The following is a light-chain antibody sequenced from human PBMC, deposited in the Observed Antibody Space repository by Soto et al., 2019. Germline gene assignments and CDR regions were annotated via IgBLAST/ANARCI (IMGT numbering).Light chain of an antibody. Sequence: QSALTQPPSASGSPGQSVTISCTGTSSDVGGYNYVSWYQQHPGKAPKLMNYEVSKRPSGVPDRFSGSKSGNTASLTVSGLQAEDEADYYCSSYAGSNNLGFGGGTQLTVL. CDR1: SSDVGGYNY. V-gene: IGLV2-8*01. J-gene: IGLJ3*02. CDR3: SSYAGSNNLG. CDR2: EVS.